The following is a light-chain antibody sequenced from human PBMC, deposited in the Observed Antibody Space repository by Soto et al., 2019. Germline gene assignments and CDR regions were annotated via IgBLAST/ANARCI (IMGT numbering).Light chain of an antibody. CDR2: EVS. J-gene: IGLJ1*01. Sequence: QSALTQPPSASGSPGQSVTISCTGTSSDVGGYNLVSWYQQHPGKAPKLMIYEVSKRPSGVPDRFSSSKSGNTASLTVSGLQAEDEADYYCSSYAGNSIYVFATGTKLTVL. V-gene: IGLV2-8*01. CDR3: SSYAGNSIYV. CDR1: SSDVGGYNL.